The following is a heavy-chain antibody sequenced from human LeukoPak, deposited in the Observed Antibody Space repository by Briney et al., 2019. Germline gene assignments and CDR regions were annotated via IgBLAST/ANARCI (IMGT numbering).Heavy chain of an antibody. D-gene: IGHD2-2*01. CDR1: GYTFTSYD. Sequence: ASVKVSCKASGYTFTSYDINWVRQATGQGLEWMGWMNPNSGNTGYAQKFQGRVTMTRNTSISTAYMELSSLRSEDTAVYYCARGPLWKRVVPAARFVYAYWGQGTLVTVSS. CDR2: MNPNSGNT. CDR3: ARGPLWKRVVPAARFVYAY. J-gene: IGHJ4*02. V-gene: IGHV1-8*01.